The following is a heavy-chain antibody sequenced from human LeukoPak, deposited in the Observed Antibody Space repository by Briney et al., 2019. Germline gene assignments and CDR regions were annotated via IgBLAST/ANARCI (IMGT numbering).Heavy chain of an antibody. CDR1: GGSISSGGYY. CDR3: ARDRGVAAAGSYLDY. CDR2: IYYSGST. D-gene: IGHD6-13*01. V-gene: IGHV4-31*03. Sequence: SETQSLTCTVSGGSISSGGYYWTWIRQPPGEGLEWIGYIYYSGSTSYNPSLESRLTIAVDTSKNQFSLKLNSVTAADTAVYYCARDRGVAAAGSYLDYWGQGTLVTVFS. J-gene: IGHJ4*02.